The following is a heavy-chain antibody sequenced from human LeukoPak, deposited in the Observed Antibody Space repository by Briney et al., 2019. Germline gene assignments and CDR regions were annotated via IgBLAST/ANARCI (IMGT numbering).Heavy chain of an antibody. V-gene: IGHV4-39*01. CDR3: ARLNSWSKGPFDP. CDR2: IYYGAST. D-gene: IGHD6-13*01. J-gene: IGHJ5*02. Sequence: PSETLSLTCTVSGGSITSNSYYWGWVRQPPGKGLEWIGSIYYGASTYYNPSLKSRVTMSEDTSKNQFSLKVSSVTAADTAVYYCARLNSWSKGPFDPWGQGTLVTVSS. CDR1: GGSITSNSYY.